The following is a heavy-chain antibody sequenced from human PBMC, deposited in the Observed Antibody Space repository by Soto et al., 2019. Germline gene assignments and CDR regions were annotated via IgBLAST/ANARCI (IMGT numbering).Heavy chain of an antibody. CDR1: GFTFSSYS. Sequence: GGSLRLSCAASGFTFSSYSMNWVRQAPGKGLEWVSYISSSSSTIYYADSVKGRFTISRDNAKNSLYLQMNSLRDEDTAVYYCARDPYYYDSSGYYYYSYYGMDVWGQGTTVTVSS. D-gene: IGHD3-22*01. V-gene: IGHV3-48*02. J-gene: IGHJ6*02. CDR3: ARDPYYYDSSGYYYYSYYGMDV. CDR2: ISSSSSTI.